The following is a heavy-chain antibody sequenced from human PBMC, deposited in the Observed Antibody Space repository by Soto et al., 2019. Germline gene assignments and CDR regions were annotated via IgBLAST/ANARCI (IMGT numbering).Heavy chain of an antibody. CDR2: IRSKAYGGTT. CDR1: GFTFGDYA. D-gene: IGHD2-2*02. Sequence: GGSLRLSCTASGFTFGDYAMSWVRQAPGKGLEWVGSIRSKAYGGTTEYAASVKGRFTISRDDSKSIAYLQMNSLKTEDTGVYYCTRDRGLFCSSSSCYTDDAFDIWGQGTMVTVSS. CDR3: TRDRGLFCSSSSCYTDDAFDI. J-gene: IGHJ3*02. V-gene: IGHV3-49*04.